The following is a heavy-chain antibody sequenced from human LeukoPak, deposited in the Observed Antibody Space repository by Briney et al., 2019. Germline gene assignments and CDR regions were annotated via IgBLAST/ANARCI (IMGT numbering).Heavy chain of an antibody. J-gene: IGHJ6*02. CDR3: ARVDYYDSSVYGMDV. V-gene: IGHV4-39*07. CDR1: GGSISSSSYY. Sequence: PSEILSLTCTVSGGSISSSSYYWGWIRQPPGKGLEWIGSIYYSGSTYYNPSLKSRVTISVDTSKNQFSLKLSSVTAADTAVYYCARVDYYDSSVYGMDVWGQGTTVTVSS. D-gene: IGHD3-22*01. CDR2: IYYSGST.